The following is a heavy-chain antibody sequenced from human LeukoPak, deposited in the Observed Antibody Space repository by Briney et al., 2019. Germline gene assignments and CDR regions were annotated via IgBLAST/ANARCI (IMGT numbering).Heavy chain of an antibody. V-gene: IGHV3-43D*03. J-gene: IGHJ4*02. CDR1: GFTFDDYA. D-gene: IGHD3-9*01. CDR3: ARADTSDILTGYSDY. CDR2: ISWDGGST. Sequence: GGSLRLSCAASGFTFDDYAMHWVRQVPGKGLEWVSLISWDGGSTYYADSVKGRFTISRDNSKNSLYLQMNSLRAEDTAVYFCARADTSDILTGYSDYWGQGTLVTVSS.